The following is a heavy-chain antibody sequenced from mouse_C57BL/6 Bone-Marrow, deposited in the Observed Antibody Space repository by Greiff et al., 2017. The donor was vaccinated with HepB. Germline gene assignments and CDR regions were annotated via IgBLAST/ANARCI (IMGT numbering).Heavy chain of an antibody. V-gene: IGHV2-6*01. CDR3: ASDVHYYGSSYDYAMDY. CDR1: GFSLTSYG. Sequence: VHLVESGPGLVAPSQSLSITCTVSGFSLTSYGVDWVRQSPGKGLEWLGVIWGVGSTNYNSALKSRLSISKDNSKSQVFLKMNSLQTDDTAMYYCASDVHYYGSSYDYAMDYWGQGTSVTVSS. J-gene: IGHJ4*01. CDR2: IWGVGST. D-gene: IGHD1-1*01.